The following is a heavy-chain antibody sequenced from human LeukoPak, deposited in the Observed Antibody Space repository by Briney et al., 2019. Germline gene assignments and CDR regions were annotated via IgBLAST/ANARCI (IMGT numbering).Heavy chain of an antibody. V-gene: IGHV5-51*01. Sequence: GESLKISCKGSGYSFTSYWIGWVRQMPGKGLEWMGIIYPGDSDTRYSPSFQGQVTISADKSISTAYLQWSSLKASDTAMYYCARLLCSSTSCQPIDYWGQGTLVTVSS. CDR1: GYSFTSYW. D-gene: IGHD2-2*01. J-gene: IGHJ4*02. CDR2: IYPGDSDT. CDR3: ARLLCSSTSCQPIDY.